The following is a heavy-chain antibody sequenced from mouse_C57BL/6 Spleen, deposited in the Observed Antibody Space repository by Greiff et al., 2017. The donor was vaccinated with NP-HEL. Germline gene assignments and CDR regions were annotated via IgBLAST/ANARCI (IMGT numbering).Heavy chain of an antibody. J-gene: IGHJ2*01. D-gene: IGHD1-1*01. CDR2: IYPRDGGT. CDR3: ACYSPYYFDY. CDR1: GYTFTDHT. V-gene: IGHV1-78*01. Sequence: VQLQQSDAELVKPGASVKISCKVSGYTFTDHTVHWMKQRPEQGLEWIGYIYPRDGGTKYNEKFKGKATLTADKSSSTAYMKLNSLTSEDSAVSFCACYSPYYFDYWGQGTTLTVSS.